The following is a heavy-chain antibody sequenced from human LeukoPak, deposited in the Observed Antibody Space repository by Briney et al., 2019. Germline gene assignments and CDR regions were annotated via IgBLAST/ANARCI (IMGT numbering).Heavy chain of an antibody. CDR1: GGSLSSSSYY. Sequence: SETLSLTCTVSGGSLSSSSYYWGWIRQPPGKGLEWLGSVYYSGSTYYNPSLKSRVTISVDTSKNQFSLKLSSVTAADTAVYYCARHCGYKSPHCGDFDYWGQGTLVTVSS. J-gene: IGHJ4*02. CDR2: VYYSGST. V-gene: IGHV4-39*01. CDR3: ARHCGYKSPHCGDFDY. D-gene: IGHD5-24*01.